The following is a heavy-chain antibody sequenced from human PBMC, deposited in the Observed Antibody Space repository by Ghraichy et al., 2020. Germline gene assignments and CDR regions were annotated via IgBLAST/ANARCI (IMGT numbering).Heavy chain of an antibody. CDR3: VRDRSGQLVGREGFDV. V-gene: IGHV3-30*01. D-gene: IGHD6-6*01. CDR1: GFIFSTYA. Sequence: GGSLRLSCAASGFIFSTYAMQWVRQAPGMGLEWVAVMSYDGSIEYYADSVKGRFTISRDNAKKTLYLQMNSLNTDDTAVYYCVRDRSGQLVGREGFDVWGQGTLVTVSS. J-gene: IGHJ4*02. CDR2: MSYDGSIE.